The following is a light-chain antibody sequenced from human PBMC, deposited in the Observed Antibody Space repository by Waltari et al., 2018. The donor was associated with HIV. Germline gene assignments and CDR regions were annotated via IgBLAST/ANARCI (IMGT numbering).Light chain of an antibody. J-gene: IGKJ1*01. Sequence: DIQLTQAPSILPASVGDRVSVTCRASQSISTSLAWYQVKAGKAPKLLIYKASSLNSGVPSRFSGRGSGTDFTLTISSPQSDDFATYYCQQYNVYSTFGQGTKVEIK. CDR1: QSISTS. V-gene: IGKV1-5*03. CDR2: KAS. CDR3: QQYNVYST.